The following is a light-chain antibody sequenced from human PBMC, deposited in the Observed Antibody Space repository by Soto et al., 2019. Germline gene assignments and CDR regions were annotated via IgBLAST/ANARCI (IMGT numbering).Light chain of an antibody. J-gene: IGKJ1*01. CDR1: QSVSGN. CDR3: QQYNNWPRT. V-gene: IGKV3-15*01. CDR2: GAS. Sequence: ETVMMQSPATLSVSPGERGTLSCRASQSVSGNLAWYQQKPGQAPRLLIYGASTRVTGIPARFSGSGSGTEFTLTISSLQSEDFAVYYGQQYNNWPRTFGQGTKVEIK.